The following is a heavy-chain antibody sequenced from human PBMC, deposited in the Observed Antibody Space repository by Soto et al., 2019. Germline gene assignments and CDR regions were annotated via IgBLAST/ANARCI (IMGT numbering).Heavy chain of an antibody. Sequence: ASLKVSCKASGYTFTSYYMHWVRQAPGQGLEWMGIINPSGGSTSYAQKFQGRVTMTRDTSTSTVYMELSSLRSEDTAVYYCAREAVSGSSGQFDDYWGQGTLVTVSS. D-gene: IGHD3-22*01. J-gene: IGHJ4*02. CDR2: INPSGGST. CDR3: AREAVSGSSGQFDDY. CDR1: GYTFTSYY. V-gene: IGHV1-46*01.